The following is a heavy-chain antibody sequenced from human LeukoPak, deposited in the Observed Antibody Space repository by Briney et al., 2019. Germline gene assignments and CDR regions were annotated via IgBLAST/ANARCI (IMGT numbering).Heavy chain of an antibody. Sequence: PGGSLRLSCAASGFTFSSYEMNWVRQAPGKGLEWVSYISSSGSTIYYADSVKGRFTISRDNAKNSLYLQMNSLRAEDTAVYYCAKVGIGDSVSRDYYYMDVWGKGTTVTISS. CDR3: AKVGIGDSVSRDYYYMDV. CDR1: GFTFSSYE. D-gene: IGHD3-10*01. J-gene: IGHJ6*03. V-gene: IGHV3-48*03. CDR2: ISSSGSTI.